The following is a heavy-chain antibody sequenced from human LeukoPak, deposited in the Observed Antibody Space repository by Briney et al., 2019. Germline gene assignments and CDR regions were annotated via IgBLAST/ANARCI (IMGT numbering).Heavy chain of an antibody. CDR2: ISYDGINQ. Sequence: GGSLRLSCAASGFTFSNYAMHWVRQAPGKGLDWMAVISYDGINQYYADSVKGRFTISRDNAKNTLSLQMNSLRGEDTAGYYCAKEGYCTTTKCPRAFDIWGQGTMVTVSS. D-gene: IGHD2-2*01. CDR3: AKEGYCTTTKCPRAFDI. J-gene: IGHJ3*02. CDR1: GFTFSNYA. V-gene: IGHV3-30*01.